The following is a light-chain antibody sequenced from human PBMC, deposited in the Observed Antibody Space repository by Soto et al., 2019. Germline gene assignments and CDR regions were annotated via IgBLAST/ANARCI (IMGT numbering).Light chain of an antibody. CDR1: QTVSSSY. Sequence: EIVLTQSPGTLSLSPGERATLSCRASQTVSSSYLAWYQQKPGQAPRLLVYGASSRATGIPGRFSGSGSGTDFTLTISRLESEDFAVYYCQQYGTSPPIFTFGPGTKVDIK. CDR3: QQYGTSPPIFT. CDR2: GAS. J-gene: IGKJ3*01. V-gene: IGKV3-20*01.